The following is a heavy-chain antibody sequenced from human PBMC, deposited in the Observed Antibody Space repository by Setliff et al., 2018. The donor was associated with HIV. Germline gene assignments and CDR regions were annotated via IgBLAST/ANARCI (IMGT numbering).Heavy chain of an antibody. CDR2: INHSGST. CDR3: VGDETTVTFDY. Sequence: SETLSLTCAVYSGSFSGYYWSWIRQPPGKGLEWIGEINHSGSTNYNPSLESRVTMSVDTSMNQFSLKLTSVTAADTAVYYCVGDETTVTFDYWGQGTLVTVSS. J-gene: IGHJ4*02. D-gene: IGHD4-17*01. CDR1: SGSFSGYY. V-gene: IGHV4-34*01.